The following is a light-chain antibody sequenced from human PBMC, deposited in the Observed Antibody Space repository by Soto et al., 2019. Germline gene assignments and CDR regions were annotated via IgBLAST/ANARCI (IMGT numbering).Light chain of an antibody. J-gene: IGLJ1*01. CDR2: KDS. Sequence: SYELTQPPSVYVSPGQTASITCSGYKLGDKYACWYQQKPGQSPVLVIYKDSKRPSRIPERVSDSNSGNTATLTISGTQAMDEADYYCQAWDRSTGVFGTGTKLTVL. CDR3: QAWDRSTGV. CDR1: KLGDKY. V-gene: IGLV3-1*01.